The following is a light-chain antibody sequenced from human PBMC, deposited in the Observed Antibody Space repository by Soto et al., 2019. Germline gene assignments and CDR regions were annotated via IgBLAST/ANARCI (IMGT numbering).Light chain of an antibody. J-gene: IGKJ1*01. CDR2: GAS. CDR1: QSVSNNY. CDR3: QQYGSSGT. Sequence: DIVLTQSPATLSLSPGERATLSCLASQSVSNNYVAWYQQKPGQAPRLLIYGASNRATGIPDRFSGSGSGTDFTLTISRLEPEDFAVYYCQQYGSSGTFGQGTKVDIK. V-gene: IGKV3-20*01.